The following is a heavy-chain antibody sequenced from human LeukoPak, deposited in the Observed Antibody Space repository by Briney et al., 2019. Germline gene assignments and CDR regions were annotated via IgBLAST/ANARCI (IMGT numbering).Heavy chain of an antibody. Sequence: PGGSLRLSCAASGFTFSDSFINWIRQAPGKGLEWLSYISHSGSNLDYAESVRGRFTISRDNANHSLYLQINSLRAEDTAVYYCARGDSSGVPDYWGQGTLVTVSS. J-gene: IGHJ4*02. D-gene: IGHD3-22*01. CDR2: ISHSGSNL. V-gene: IGHV3-11*01. CDR3: ARGDSSGVPDY. CDR1: GFTFSDSF.